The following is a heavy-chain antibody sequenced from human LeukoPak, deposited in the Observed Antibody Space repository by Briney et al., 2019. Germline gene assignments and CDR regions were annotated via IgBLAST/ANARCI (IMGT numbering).Heavy chain of an antibody. CDR3: ARATYYYDSSGYYYFPY. D-gene: IGHD3-22*01. Sequence: ASVTVSCKASGYTFSNHGISWVRQAPGQGLEWMGWISTYNGNTYYAQRLQGRVTMTTDTSTSTAYMELRSLRSDDTAVYYCARATYYYDSSGYYYFPYWGQGTLVTVSS. J-gene: IGHJ4*02. V-gene: IGHV1-18*01. CDR2: ISTYNGNT. CDR1: GYTFSNHG.